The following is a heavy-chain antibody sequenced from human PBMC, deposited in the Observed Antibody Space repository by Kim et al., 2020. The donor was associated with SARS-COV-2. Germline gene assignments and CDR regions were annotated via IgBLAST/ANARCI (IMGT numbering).Heavy chain of an antibody. Sequence: YADSVKGRFTISRDNSKNTLYLQMNSLRAEDTAVYYCARDIAARRNDAFDIWGQGTMVTVSS. V-gene: IGHV3-66*01. D-gene: IGHD6-6*01. J-gene: IGHJ3*02. CDR3: ARDIAARRNDAFDI.